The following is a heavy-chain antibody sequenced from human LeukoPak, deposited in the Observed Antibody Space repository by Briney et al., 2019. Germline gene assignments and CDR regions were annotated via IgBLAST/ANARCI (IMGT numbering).Heavy chain of an antibody. Sequence: ASVKVSCKASGYTFTGYYMHWVRQAPGQGLEWMGRINPNSGGTNYAQKFQGRVTMTRDTSISTAYMELSRLRSDDTAVYYCARDLSLGPYDSSGYFDCWGQGTLVTVSS. V-gene: IGHV1-2*06. J-gene: IGHJ4*02. CDR2: INPNSGGT. D-gene: IGHD3-22*01. CDR3: ARDLSLGPYDSSGYFDC. CDR1: GYTFTGYY.